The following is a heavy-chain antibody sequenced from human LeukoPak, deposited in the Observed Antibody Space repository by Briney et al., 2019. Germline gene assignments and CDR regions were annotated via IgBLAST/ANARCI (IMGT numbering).Heavy chain of an antibody. CDR2: INAGNGNT. J-gene: IGHJ4*02. CDR1: GYTFTSYA. CDR3: ARAGYYYDSSGYYYVSNFDY. V-gene: IGHV1-3*03. D-gene: IGHD3-22*01. Sequence: ASVKVSCKASGYTFTSYAMHWVRQAPGQRLEWMGWINAGNGNTKYSQEFQGRVTITRDTSASTAYMELSSLRSEDMAVYYCARAGYYYDSSGYYYVSNFDYWGQGTLVTVSS.